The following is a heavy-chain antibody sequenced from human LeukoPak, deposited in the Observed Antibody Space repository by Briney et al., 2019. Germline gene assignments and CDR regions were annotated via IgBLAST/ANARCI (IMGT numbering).Heavy chain of an antibody. Sequence: SETLSLTCTVSGGSISSSSYYWGWIRQPPGKGLEWIGSIYYSGSTYYNPSLKSRVTISVDTSKNQFSLKLSSVTAADTAVYYCAKPREAVTTFDAFDIWGQGTMVTVSS. CDR1: GGSISSSSYY. D-gene: IGHD4-17*01. V-gene: IGHV4-39*07. CDR3: AKPREAVTTFDAFDI. J-gene: IGHJ3*02. CDR2: IYYSGST.